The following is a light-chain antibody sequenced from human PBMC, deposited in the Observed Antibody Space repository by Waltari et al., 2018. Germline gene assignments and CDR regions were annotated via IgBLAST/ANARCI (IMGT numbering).Light chain of an antibody. V-gene: IGLV2-23*02. CDR1: SSDVGFYNL. CDR3: CSYAGRNIWV. CDR2: EVI. Sequence: QSALTQPASVSGSPGQSITISCTGTSSDVGFYNLVSWYQQHPGKNPELGVYEVISRPSGFFKRFSGSKSGNTASLTIAGLQAEDEADYCGCSYAGRNIWVFGGGTKLTVL. J-gene: IGLJ3*02.